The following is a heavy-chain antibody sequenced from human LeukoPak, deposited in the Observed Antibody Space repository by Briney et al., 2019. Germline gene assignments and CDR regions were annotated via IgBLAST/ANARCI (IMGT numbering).Heavy chain of an antibody. J-gene: IGHJ4*02. D-gene: IGHD6-6*01. CDR2: NSGSGGST. CDR1: GFPFIRYA. V-gene: IGHV3-23*01. Sequence: GGSLRLSCAASGFPFIRYAMSWVRQAPGKGLERVSANSGSGGSTYYADCVKARFTISRDNSKNTLYLQMNRLRAEDTSVYHCAKDQKYSRSTSDYWGQGTLVTVSS. CDR3: AKDQKYSRSTSDY.